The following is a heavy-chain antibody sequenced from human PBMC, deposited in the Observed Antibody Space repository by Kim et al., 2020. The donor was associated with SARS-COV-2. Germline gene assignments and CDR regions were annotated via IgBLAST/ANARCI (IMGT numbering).Heavy chain of an antibody. V-gene: IGHV3-23*01. CDR1: GFTFSSYA. CDR2: ISGSGGST. Sequence: GGSLRLSCAASGFTFSSYAMSWVRQAPGKGLEWVSAISGSGGSTYYADSVKGRFTISRDNSKNTLYLQMNSLRAEDTAVYYCASMVRGVGEYFDYWGQGTLVTVSS. J-gene: IGHJ4*02. D-gene: IGHD3-10*01. CDR3: ASMVRGVGEYFDY.